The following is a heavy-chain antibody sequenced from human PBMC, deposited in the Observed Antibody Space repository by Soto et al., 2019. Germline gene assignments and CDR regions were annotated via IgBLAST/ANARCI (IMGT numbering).Heavy chain of an antibody. CDR3: AKDPVGYCSSTSCYTLDY. D-gene: IGHD2-2*02. CDR1: GFTFSSYG. J-gene: IGHJ4*02. V-gene: IGHV3-30*18. CDR2: ISYDGSNK. Sequence: GGSLRLSCAASGFTFSSYGMHWVRQAPGKGLEWVAVISYDGSNKYYADSVKGRFTISRDNSKNTLYLQMNSLRAEDTAVYYCAKDPVGYCSSTSCYTLDYWGQGTLVTVSS.